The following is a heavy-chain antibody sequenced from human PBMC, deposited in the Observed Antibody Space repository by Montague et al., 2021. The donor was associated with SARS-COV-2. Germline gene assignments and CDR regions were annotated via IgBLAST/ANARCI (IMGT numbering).Heavy chain of an antibody. CDR2: IDWDDDK. CDR3: ARTPVVTLAFDN. Sequence: VKTTQTLTLTCTFSGFSLSTSGMCVSWIRQPPGKALEWLARIDWDDDKYYSTSLKTRLTISKDTSKNQVVLTMTNMDPVDTATYYCARTPVVTLAFDNWGQGTMVTVSS. V-gene: IGHV2-70*11. D-gene: IGHD4-23*01. CDR1: GFSLSTSGMC. J-gene: IGHJ3*02.